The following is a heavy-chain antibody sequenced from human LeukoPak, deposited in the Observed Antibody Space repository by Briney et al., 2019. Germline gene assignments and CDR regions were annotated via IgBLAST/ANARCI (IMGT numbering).Heavy chain of an antibody. CDR3: AKLYDSSALDAFDI. V-gene: IGHV3-74*01. CDR2: INSDGSST. J-gene: IGHJ3*02. Sequence: GGSLRLSCAASGFTFSSYWMLWVRQAPGKGLVWVSRINSDGSSTSYADSVKGRFTISRDNAKNTLYLQMNSLRAEDTAVYYCAKLYDSSALDAFDIWGQGTMVTVSS. D-gene: IGHD3-22*01. CDR1: GFTFSSYW.